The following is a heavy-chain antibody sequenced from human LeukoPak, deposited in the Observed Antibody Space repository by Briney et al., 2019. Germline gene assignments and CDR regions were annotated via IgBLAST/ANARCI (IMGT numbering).Heavy chain of an antibody. CDR2: IHRDDDM. J-gene: IGHJ3*02. CDR1: GFSLSTSGVG. D-gene: IGHD6-25*01. Sequence: SGPTLLHPTPTLMVTFTFSGFSLSTSGVGVGWIRQPPVKALEWLTLIHRDDDMRYSPSLKSRLTITKDTSKNQVVLTMTNMDPVDTATDYCAHKRLGSYGSGWTDAFDIWGQGTMVSVSS. V-gene: IGHV2-5*02. CDR3: AHKRLGSYGSGWTDAFDI.